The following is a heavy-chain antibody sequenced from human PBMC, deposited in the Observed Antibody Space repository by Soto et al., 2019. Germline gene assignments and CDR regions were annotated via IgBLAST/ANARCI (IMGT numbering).Heavy chain of an antibody. CDR3: ARDFLSRDYYDSSGYPHSY. D-gene: IGHD3-22*01. CDR1: GYTFTSYG. J-gene: IGHJ4*02. CDR2: ISAYNGNT. Sequence: GASVKVSCKASGYTFTSYGISWVRQAPGQGLEWMGWISAYNGNTNYAQKLQGRVTMTTDTSTSTAYMELRSLRSDDTAVYYCARDFLSRDYYDSSGYPHSYSGQGTLVTVSS. V-gene: IGHV1-18*01.